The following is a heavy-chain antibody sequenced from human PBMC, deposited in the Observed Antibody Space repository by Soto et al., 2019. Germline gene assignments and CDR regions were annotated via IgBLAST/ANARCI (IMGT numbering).Heavy chain of an antibody. CDR1: GFTFGNYA. D-gene: IGHD6-25*01. Sequence: GESVRLSCVASGFTFGNYAMSWVRQAPGKGLEWVSGITGGGGFTNYADPVKGRFTISRDNSWNTLYLQLNSLRAEDTAVYYCAKLLAAAASWDAFDIWGQGTMVTVSS. CDR2: ITGGGGFT. CDR3: AKLLAAAASWDAFDI. V-gene: IGHV3-23*01. J-gene: IGHJ3*02.